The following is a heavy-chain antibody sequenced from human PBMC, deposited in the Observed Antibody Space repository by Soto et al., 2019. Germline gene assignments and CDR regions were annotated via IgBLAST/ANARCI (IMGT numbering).Heavy chain of an antibody. J-gene: IGHJ4*02. V-gene: IGHV4-30-4*01. D-gene: IGHD3-22*01. CDR2: IYYSGST. CDR3: ARDTYYYDSSGSPGWYYFDY. CDR1: GGSISSGDYY. Sequence: QVQLQESGPGLVKPSQTLSLTCTVSGGSISSGDYYWSWIRQPPGKGLEWIGYIYYSGSTYYNPSLKSRVTISVDTSKNQFSLKLSSVTAADTAVYYCARDTYYYDSSGSPGWYYFDYWGQGTLVTVSS.